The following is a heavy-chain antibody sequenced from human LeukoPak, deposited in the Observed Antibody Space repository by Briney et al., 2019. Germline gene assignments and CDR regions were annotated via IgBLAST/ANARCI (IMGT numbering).Heavy chain of an antibody. D-gene: IGHD6-13*01. J-gene: IGHJ4*02. CDR2: IIPILTTP. CDR3: ARGFRSSWSYFKF. Sequence: SVKVSCKASGGSFRSNAISWLRQAPGQGLEWMGGIIPILTTPHYAQKLQGRMTIAADESTSTVYMDLSSLNSDDTAVYYCARGFRSSWSYFKFWGQGTLVTVSS. V-gene: IGHV1-69*13. CDR1: GGSFRSNA.